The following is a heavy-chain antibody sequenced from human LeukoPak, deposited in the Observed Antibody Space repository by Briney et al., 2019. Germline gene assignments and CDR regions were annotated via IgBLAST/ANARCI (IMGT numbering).Heavy chain of an antibody. CDR3: ARLGSYSDH. D-gene: IGHD1-26*01. V-gene: IGHV4-34*01. CDR2: INHIGST. Sequence: SETLSLTCAVYVGSFSGYYWSWIRQPPGRGLWWIWEINHIGSTPHNPSLKSRVTTSLDTSKKQFSLKLSSVTAADTAVYYCARLGSYSDHWGQGTLVTVSS. J-gene: IGHJ4*02. CDR1: VGSFSGYY.